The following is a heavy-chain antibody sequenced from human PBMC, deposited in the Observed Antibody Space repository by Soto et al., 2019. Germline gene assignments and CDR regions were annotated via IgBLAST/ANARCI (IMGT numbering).Heavy chain of an antibody. D-gene: IGHD6-13*01. CDR3: ARVGAAGTRSYFDY. CDR1: GRSIISYY. Sequence: SATLSLTSTVSGRSIISYYWSWIRQPHGKGLEWIGYIYYSGSTNYNPSLKSRVTISVDTSKNQFSLKLSSVTAADTAVYYCARVGAAGTRSYFDYWGQGTLVTVS. V-gene: IGHV4-59*08. CDR2: IYYSGST. J-gene: IGHJ4*02.